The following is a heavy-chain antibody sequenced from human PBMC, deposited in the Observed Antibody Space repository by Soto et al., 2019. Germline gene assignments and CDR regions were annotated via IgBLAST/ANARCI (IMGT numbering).Heavy chain of an antibody. CDR3: AREGWYASRDGGAFDY. CDR1: GYTFSSYG. Sequence: QVQLVQSGAEVKKPGASVKVSCEASGYTFSSYGITWVRQAPGQGLEWMGWISTYNGNTNYAQKLQGRVTMTTDTPTAKPYRGRGGLTSADAAVYSGAREGWYASRDGGAFDYGAREPLATV. D-gene: IGHD2-15*01. J-gene: IGHJ4*02. CDR2: ISTYNGNT. V-gene: IGHV1-18*01.